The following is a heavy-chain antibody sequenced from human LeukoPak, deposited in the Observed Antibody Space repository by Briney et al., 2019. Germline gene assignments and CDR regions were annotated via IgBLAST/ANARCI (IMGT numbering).Heavy chain of an antibody. CDR3: ARHNRNEAAGTGYY. CDR2: IYYSGST. Sequence: SETLSLTCTVSGGSISSSSYYWGWIRQPPGKGLEWIGSIYYSGSTYYNPSLKSRVTISVDTSKNQFSLKLSSVTAADTAVYYCARHNRNEAAGTGYYWGQGTLVTVSS. CDR1: GGSISSSSYY. D-gene: IGHD6-13*01. V-gene: IGHV4-39*01. J-gene: IGHJ4*02.